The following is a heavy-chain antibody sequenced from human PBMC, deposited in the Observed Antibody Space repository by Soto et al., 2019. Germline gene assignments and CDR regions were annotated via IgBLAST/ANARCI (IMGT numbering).Heavy chain of an antibody. J-gene: IGHJ6*03. Sequence: ASVKVSCQASGYTFTSYYMHWVRQAPGQGLEWMGIINPSGGSTSYAQKFQGRVTMTRDTSTSTVYMELSSLRSDDTAVYYCARAYSSSWYTRIYYYYYYMDVWGKGTTVTVSS. CDR3: ARAYSSSWYTRIYYYYYYMDV. CDR1: GYTFTSYY. CDR2: INPSGGST. V-gene: IGHV1-46*01. D-gene: IGHD6-13*01.